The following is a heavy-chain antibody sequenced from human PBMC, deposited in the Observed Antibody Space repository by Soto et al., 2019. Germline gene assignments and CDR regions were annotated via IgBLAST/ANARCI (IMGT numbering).Heavy chain of an antibody. D-gene: IGHD6-6*01. CDR2: ISGSGGST. Sequence: PGGSLRLSCAASGFTFSSYAMSWVRQAPGKGLEWVSAISGSGGSTYYADPVKGRFTISRDNSKNTLYLQMNSLRAEDTAVYYCAKASSSSGYYFDYWGQGTLVTVSS. CDR3: AKASSSSGYYFDY. CDR1: GFTFSSYA. V-gene: IGHV3-23*01. J-gene: IGHJ4*02.